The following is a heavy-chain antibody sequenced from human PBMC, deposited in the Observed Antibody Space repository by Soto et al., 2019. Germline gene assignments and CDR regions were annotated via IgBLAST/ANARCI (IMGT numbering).Heavy chain of an antibody. CDR2: ISGSGGST. Sequence: GGSLRLSCAASGFTFSSFAMSWVRQSPGKGLEWVSAISGSGGSTYYADSVEGRFSISRDNSKNTLYLQMNSLRAEDTAVYYCARDGKVVVLDAFDIWGQGTMVTVSS. CDR1: GFTFSSFA. D-gene: IGHD2-15*01. V-gene: IGHV3-23*01. CDR3: ARDGKVVVLDAFDI. J-gene: IGHJ3*02.